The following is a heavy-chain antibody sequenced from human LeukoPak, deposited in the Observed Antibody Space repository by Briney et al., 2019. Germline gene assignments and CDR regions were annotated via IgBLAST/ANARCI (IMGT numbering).Heavy chain of an antibody. CDR3: ARDGSPYCGGDCYCFDY. CDR2: IYTSGST. Sequence: SETLSLTCAVYGGSFSGYYWSWIRQPAGKGLEWIGRIYTSGSTNYNPSLKSRVTMSVDTSKNQFSLKLSSVTAADTAVYYCARDGSPYCGGDCYCFDYWGQGTLVTVSS. V-gene: IGHV4-4*07. J-gene: IGHJ4*02. CDR1: GGSFSGYY. D-gene: IGHD2-21*01.